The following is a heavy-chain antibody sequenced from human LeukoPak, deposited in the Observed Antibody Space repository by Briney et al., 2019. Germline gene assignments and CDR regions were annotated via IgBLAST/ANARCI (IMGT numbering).Heavy chain of an antibody. J-gene: IGHJ4*02. D-gene: IGHD1/OR15-1a*01. CDR2: INHSGST. Sequence: SETLSLTCAVYGGSFSGYYWSWIRQPPGKGLEWIGEINHSGSTNYNPSLKSRVTISVDTSKNQFSLKLSSVTAADTAVYYCARGLVGGNWYNDYWGQGTLVTVSS. CDR3: ARGLVGGNWYNDY. CDR1: GGSFSGYY. V-gene: IGHV4-34*01.